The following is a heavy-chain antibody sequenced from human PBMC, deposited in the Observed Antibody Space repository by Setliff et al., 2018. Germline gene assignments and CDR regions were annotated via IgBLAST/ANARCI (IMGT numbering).Heavy chain of an antibody. V-gene: IGHV4-39*01. CDR1: GDSISSFSYY. J-gene: IGHJ4*02. CDR3: ASCRFQVPYNY. D-gene: IGHD3-16*01. Sequence: SETLSLTCTVPGDSISSFSYYWGWIRQPPGKGLEWIGSIYDSGKTYYNPFLKSRVSVSVDTSKNQFSLRLNSVTAADTGVYYCASCRFQVPYNYWGQGALVTVSS. CDR2: IYDSGKT.